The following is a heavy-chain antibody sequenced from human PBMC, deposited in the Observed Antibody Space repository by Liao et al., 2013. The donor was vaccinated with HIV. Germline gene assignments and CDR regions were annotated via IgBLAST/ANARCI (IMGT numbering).Heavy chain of an antibody. J-gene: IGHJ4*02. D-gene: IGHD1-26*01. CDR1: GGSISGGIYY. Sequence: QVQLQQWGAGLVKPSQTLSLTCTVSGGSISGGIYYWSWIRQPAGEGLEWIGRISATGDTNYNPSLKSRGTISVDTSKNQFTLKLRSLTAADTGIYFCARDRETLDSWGQGTLVTVSS. V-gene: IGHV4-61*02. CDR3: ARDRETLDS. CDR2: ISATGDT.